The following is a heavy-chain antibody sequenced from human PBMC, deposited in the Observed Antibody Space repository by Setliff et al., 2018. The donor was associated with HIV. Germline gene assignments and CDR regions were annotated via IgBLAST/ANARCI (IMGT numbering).Heavy chain of an antibody. Sequence: PSETLSLTCAVYGGSFSGYYWSWIRQPPGKGLEWIGEINHDRTTNYNPSLKSRVTISVDTSKNQFSLTLNSVTVADTAVYYCARGSRQLTIFGVVFKTNYYFMDVWGKGTAVTVSS. J-gene: IGHJ6*03. CDR3: ARGSRQLTIFGVVFKTNYYFMDV. D-gene: IGHD3-3*01. CDR2: INHDRTT. V-gene: IGHV4-34*01. CDR1: GGSFSGYY.